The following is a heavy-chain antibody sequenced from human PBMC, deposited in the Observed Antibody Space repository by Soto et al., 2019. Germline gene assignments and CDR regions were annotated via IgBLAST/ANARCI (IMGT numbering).Heavy chain of an antibody. J-gene: IGHJ6*02. Sequence: SGPTLGNPTQPLTLTCTFSGFSLSTSGVGAGWIRQPSGKVLEWFALIYWNDDKRYSPSLKSRLTITKDTSKNQVVLTMTNMDPVDTATYYCAHRQSSSDYYYYGMDVWGQGTTVTVSS. CDR2: IYWNDDK. D-gene: IGHD6-6*01. CDR1: GFSLSTSGVG. V-gene: IGHV2-5*01. CDR3: AHRQSSSDYYYYGMDV.